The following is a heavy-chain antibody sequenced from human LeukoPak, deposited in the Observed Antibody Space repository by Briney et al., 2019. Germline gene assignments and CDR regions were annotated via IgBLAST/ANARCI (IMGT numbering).Heavy chain of an antibody. Sequence: GASVKVSCKASGYTFTSYGISWVRQAPGQGLEWMGWISAYNGDTDYAQKFQGRVTITADKSTSTAYMELSSLRSEDTAVYYCARVSRIAVAGTDYYGMDVWGQGTTVTVSS. CDR2: ISAYNGDT. CDR1: GYTFTSYG. D-gene: IGHD6-19*01. J-gene: IGHJ6*02. CDR3: ARVSRIAVAGTDYYGMDV. V-gene: IGHV1-18*01.